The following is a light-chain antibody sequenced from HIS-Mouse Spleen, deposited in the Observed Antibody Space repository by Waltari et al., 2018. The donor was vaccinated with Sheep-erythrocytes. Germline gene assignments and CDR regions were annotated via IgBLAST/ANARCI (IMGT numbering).Light chain of an antibody. V-gene: IGKV2-30*02. CDR1: PSLLHSDGNTY. Sequence: DVVVTQSPLSLPVTVGQPASISFRSRPSLLHSDGNTYLNWFQQRPGQSPRRLIYKVSNRDSGVPDRFSGSGSGTDFTLKISRVEAEDVGVYYCMQGTHWPPYTFGQGTKLEIK. CDR2: KVS. CDR3: MQGTHWPPYT. J-gene: IGKJ2*01.